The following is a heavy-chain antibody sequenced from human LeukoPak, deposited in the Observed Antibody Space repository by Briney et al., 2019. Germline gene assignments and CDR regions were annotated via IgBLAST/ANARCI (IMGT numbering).Heavy chain of an antibody. V-gene: IGHV1-2*02. CDR1: GYTFTGYY. Sequence: ASVKVSCKASGYTFTGYYMHWVRQAPGQGLEWMGWINPNSGGTNYAQKFQGRVTMTRDTSISTAYMELSRLRSDDTAVYYCARDGDSSGWYYSDLDPWGQGTLVTVSS. D-gene: IGHD6-19*01. J-gene: IGHJ5*02. CDR3: ARDGDSSGWYYSDLDP. CDR2: INPNSGGT.